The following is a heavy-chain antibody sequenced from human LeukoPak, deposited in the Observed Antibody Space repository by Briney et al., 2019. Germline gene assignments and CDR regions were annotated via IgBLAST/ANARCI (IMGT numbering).Heavy chain of an antibody. J-gene: IGHJ4*02. CDR2: ISGYNGNT. CDR3: ARDRGIAATDY. Sequence: ASVTVSCKASGYTFTSYGISWVRQAPGQGLEWMGWISGYNGNTNYGQKLQGRVTMTTDTPTSMAYMELRSLRSDDTAVYYCARDRGIAATDYWGQGTLVTVSS. V-gene: IGHV1-18*01. D-gene: IGHD6-13*01. CDR1: GYTFTSYG.